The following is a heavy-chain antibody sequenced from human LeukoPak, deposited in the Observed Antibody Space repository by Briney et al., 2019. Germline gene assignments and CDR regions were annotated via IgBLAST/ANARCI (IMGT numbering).Heavy chain of an antibody. CDR3: ARGVEAARPYYFDY. CDR1: GGXISSYY. D-gene: IGHD6-6*01. CDR2: IYYSGST. J-gene: IGHJ4*02. V-gene: IGHV4-59*01. Sequence: SETLSLTCTVSGGXISSYYCSWIRQPPGKGLEWIGYIYYSGSTNYNPSLKSRVTISVDTSKNQFSLKLSSVTAADTAVYYCARGVEAARPYYFDYWGQGTLVTVSS.